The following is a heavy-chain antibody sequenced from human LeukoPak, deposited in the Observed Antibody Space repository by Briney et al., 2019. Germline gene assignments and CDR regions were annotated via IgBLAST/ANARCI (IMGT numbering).Heavy chain of an antibody. CDR2: ISGSGGST. CDR3: AKDRRPPGSEFDY. J-gene: IGHJ4*02. CDR1: GFTFSSYA. V-gene: IGHV3-23*01. Sequence: GGSLRLSCAASGFTFSSYAMSWVRQAPGKGLEWASAISGSGGSTYYADSVKGRFTISRDNSKNTLYLQMNSLRAEDTAVYYCAKDRRPPGSEFDYCGQGTLVTVSS. D-gene: IGHD3-10*01.